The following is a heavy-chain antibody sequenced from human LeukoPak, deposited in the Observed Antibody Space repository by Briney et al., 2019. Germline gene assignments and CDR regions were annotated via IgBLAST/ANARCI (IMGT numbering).Heavy chain of an antibody. V-gene: IGHV3-23*01. D-gene: IGHD3-22*01. Sequence: PGGSLRLSCAASGFTLSRYVINWVRQAPGKGLEWGAAISDRGTSTFYADSVRGRFTISRDNSKNRVYLQMNSPRAEDTGVYSCAKNRFYDTSGGFDYWGQGALVTVSS. CDR3: AKNRFYDTSGGFDY. CDR1: GFTLSRYV. CDR2: ISDRGTST. J-gene: IGHJ4*02.